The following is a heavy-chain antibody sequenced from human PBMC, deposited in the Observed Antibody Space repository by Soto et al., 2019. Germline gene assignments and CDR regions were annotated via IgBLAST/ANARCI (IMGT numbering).Heavy chain of an antibody. CDR1: GFSFSSFA. V-gene: IGHV3-23*01. D-gene: IGHD2-8*01. CDR2: ISGSADST. CDR3: AKTRGAMIYAISVYGMDV. J-gene: IGHJ6*02. Sequence: PGVSLRLSCAASGFSFSSFAMNWVRQAPGKGLEWVSIISGSADSTFYADSVKGRFTISRDNSKSTLYLQINSLRAEDTAVYYCAKTRGAMIYAISVYGMDVWGQGTTVNVSS.